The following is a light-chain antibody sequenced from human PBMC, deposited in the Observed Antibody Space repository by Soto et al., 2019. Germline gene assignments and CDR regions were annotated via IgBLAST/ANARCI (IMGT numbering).Light chain of an antibody. Sequence: EVVLTQSPGTLSLSPGERATVFCRASQSVSNNHLAWYQQKPGQAPRLLIYATSRRATGISDRFSGSGSGTHFTLAVSRLEPEDYAFYYCQQYGNSPPYTFGQGTKVDIK. CDR3: QQYGNSPPYT. CDR2: ATS. V-gene: IGKV3-20*01. CDR1: QSVSNNH. J-gene: IGKJ2*01.